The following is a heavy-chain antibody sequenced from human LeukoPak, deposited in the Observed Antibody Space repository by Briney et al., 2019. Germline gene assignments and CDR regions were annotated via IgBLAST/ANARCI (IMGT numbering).Heavy chain of an antibody. CDR1: GFTFSSYS. D-gene: IGHD4-23*01. CDR3: ASGVTLYYGMDV. CDR2: ISSSGSTI. J-gene: IGHJ6*02. V-gene: IGHV3-48*04. Sequence: GGSLRLSCAASGFTFSSYSMNWVRQAPGKGLEWVSYISSSGSTIYYADSVKGRFTISRDNAKNSLYLQMNSLRAEDTAVYYCASGVTLYYGMDVWGQGTTVTVSS.